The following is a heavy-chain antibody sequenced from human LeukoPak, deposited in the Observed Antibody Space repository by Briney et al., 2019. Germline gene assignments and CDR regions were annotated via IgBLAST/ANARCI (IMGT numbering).Heavy chain of an antibody. V-gene: IGHV3-11*04. CDR2: ISSSGSTI. Sequence: PGGSLRLSCAASGFTLSDYYMSCIRQAPGEGLEWVSYISSSGSTIYYADSVKGRFTIYRNNDKNSLYPHMNSLRAEDKAVYSCARVGVTGLDAWGQGTLVTVSS. CDR3: ARVGVTGLDA. CDR1: GFTLSDYY. J-gene: IGHJ5*02. D-gene: IGHD1-20*01.